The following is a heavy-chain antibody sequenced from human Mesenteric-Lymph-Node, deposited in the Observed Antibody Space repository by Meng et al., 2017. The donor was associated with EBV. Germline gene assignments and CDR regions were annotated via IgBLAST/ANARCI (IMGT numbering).Heavy chain of an antibody. Sequence: QGHLQESGPGWVRPSGPLALTCAVSGASISGPNWWSWVRQPPGKGLEWIGEVYHSGSTNYNPSLKSRVSMSVDTSKNHFSLKLTSVTAADTAMYYCAEVLNGYYYFDYWGQGTLVTVSS. J-gene: IGHJ4*02. D-gene: IGHD3-22*01. V-gene: IGHV4-4*02. CDR2: VYHSGST. CDR3: AEVLNGYYYFDY. CDR1: GASISGPNW.